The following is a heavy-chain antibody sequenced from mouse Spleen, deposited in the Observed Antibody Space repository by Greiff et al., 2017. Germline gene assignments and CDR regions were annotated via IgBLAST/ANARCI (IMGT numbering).Heavy chain of an antibody. CDR1: GYTFTSYT. D-gene: IGHD2-2*01. V-gene: IGHV1-4*01. CDR3: ARGSRYGYDGAWFAY. J-gene: IGHJ3*01. CDR2: INPSSGYT. Sequence: QVQLKESGAELARPGASLKMSCKASGYTFTSYTMHWVKQRPGQGLEWIGYINPSSGYTKYNQKFKDKATLTADKSSSTAYMQLSSLTSEDSAVYYCARGSRYGYDGAWFAYWGQGTLVTVSA.